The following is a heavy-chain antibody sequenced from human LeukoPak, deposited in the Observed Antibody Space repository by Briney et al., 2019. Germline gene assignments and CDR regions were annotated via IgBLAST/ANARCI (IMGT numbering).Heavy chain of an antibody. CDR2: IIPILGIA. J-gene: IGHJ5*02. CDR3: ARDGCSSTSCYSP. Sequence: SVKVSCKASGGTFSSYAISWVRQAPGQGLEWMGRIIPILGIANYAQKFQGRVTITADKSTSTAYMELSSLRSEDTAVYYCARDGCSSTSCYSPWGQGTLVTVSS. D-gene: IGHD2-2*01. V-gene: IGHV1-69*04. CDR1: GGTFSSYA.